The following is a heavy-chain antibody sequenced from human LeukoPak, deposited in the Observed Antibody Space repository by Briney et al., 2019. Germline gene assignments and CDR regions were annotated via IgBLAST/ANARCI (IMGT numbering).Heavy chain of an antibody. Sequence: PGGSLRLSCAASGFTFSSYTMNWVRQAPGKGLEWVSSISSSSSYIYYADSVKGRFTISRDNAKNSLYLQMNSLRAEDTAAYYCAREGAQLAFDIWGQGTMVTVSS. CDR2: ISSSSSYI. CDR1: GFTFSSYT. J-gene: IGHJ3*02. V-gene: IGHV3-21*01. D-gene: IGHD1-1*01. CDR3: AREGAQLAFDI.